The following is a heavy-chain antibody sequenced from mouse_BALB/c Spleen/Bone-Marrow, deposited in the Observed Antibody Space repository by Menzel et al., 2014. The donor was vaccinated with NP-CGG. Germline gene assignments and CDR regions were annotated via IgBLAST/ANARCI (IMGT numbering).Heavy chain of an antibody. D-gene: IGHD3-2*02. CDR2: IHSNGGIT. CDR1: GFTFSNYG. CDR3: AKNQEAFDY. J-gene: IGHJ2*01. V-gene: IGHV5-6-3*01. Sequence: EVKVEESGGGLVQPGGSLKLSCAASGFTFSNYGMSWVRQTPDKRLELVATIHSNGGITYYPDSVKGRFTISRDNAKNTLYLQMTSLKSEDTAMYYCAKNQEAFDYWGQGTTLTVSS.